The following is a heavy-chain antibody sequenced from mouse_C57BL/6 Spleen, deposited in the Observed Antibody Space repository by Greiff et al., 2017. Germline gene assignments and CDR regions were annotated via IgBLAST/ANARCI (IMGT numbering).Heavy chain of an antibody. V-gene: IGHV5-4*03. J-gene: IGHJ4*01. CDR3: ARAAMDY. CDR1: GFTFSSYA. Sequence: EVKLVESGGGLVKPGGSLKLSCAASGFTFSSYAMSWVRQTPDKRLEWVATISDGGSYTYYPDNVKGRFTISRDNAKNNLYLQMSHLKSEDTAMYYCARAAMDYWGQGTSVTVSS. CDR2: ISDGGSYT.